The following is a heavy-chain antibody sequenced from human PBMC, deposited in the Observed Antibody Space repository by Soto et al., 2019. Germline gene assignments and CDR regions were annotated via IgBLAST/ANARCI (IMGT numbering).Heavy chain of an antibody. J-gene: IGHJ3*02. Sequence: VQLVQSGAEVKKPGSSVKVSCKASGGTFSSYAISWVRQAPGQGLEWMGGIIPIFGTANYAQKFQGRVTITADESTSTAYMELSSLRSEDTAVYYCARDRGLVRQSSGYYPDAFDIWGQGTMVTVSS. CDR1: GGTFSSYA. CDR3: ARDRGLVRQSSGYYPDAFDI. D-gene: IGHD3-22*01. V-gene: IGHV1-69*01. CDR2: IIPIFGTA.